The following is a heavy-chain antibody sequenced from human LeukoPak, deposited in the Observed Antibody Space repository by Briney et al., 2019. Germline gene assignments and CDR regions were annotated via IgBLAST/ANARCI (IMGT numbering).Heavy chain of an antibody. CDR1: GFTFSSYS. CDR3: ARDFGVTGFWFDP. V-gene: IGHV3-21*01. CDR2: ISSSSSYI. J-gene: IGHJ5*02. Sequence: PGGSLRLSCAASGFTFSSYSMNWVRQAPGKGLEWVSSISSSSSYIYYADSVKGRFTISRDNAKNSLYLQMNSLRAEDTAVYYCARDFGVTGFWFDPRGQGTLVTVSS. D-gene: IGHD3-3*01.